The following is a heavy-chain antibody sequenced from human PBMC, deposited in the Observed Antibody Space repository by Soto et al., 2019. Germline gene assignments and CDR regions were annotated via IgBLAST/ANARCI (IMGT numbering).Heavy chain of an antibody. Sequence: NPSETLSLTCTVSGGSISSYYWSWIRQPAGKGLEWIGRIYTSGSTNYNPSLKSRVTMSVDTSKNQFSLKLSSVTAADTAVYYCARDGEGNWNYYYYGMDVWGQGTTVTVSS. CDR3: ARDGEGNWNYYYYGMDV. V-gene: IGHV4-4*07. CDR2: IYTSGST. D-gene: IGHD1-1*01. J-gene: IGHJ6*02. CDR1: GGSISSYY.